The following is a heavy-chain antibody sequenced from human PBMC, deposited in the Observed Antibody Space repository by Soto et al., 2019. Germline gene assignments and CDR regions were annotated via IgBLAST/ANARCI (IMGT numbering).Heavy chain of an antibody. D-gene: IGHD3-16*01. CDR2: IFWDDDK. Sequence: QITLKESGPTLVKPTQTLTLTCTFSGFSLSTSGVGVGWIRHPPGKALEWLALIFWDDDKHYSPSMKSRLTVTKDTSKSQVVITMANLVPADTATFLCAHRVAWGSLDYWGQGTLVSVST. V-gene: IGHV2-5*02. CDR1: GFSLSTSGVG. CDR3: AHRVAWGSLDY. J-gene: IGHJ4*02.